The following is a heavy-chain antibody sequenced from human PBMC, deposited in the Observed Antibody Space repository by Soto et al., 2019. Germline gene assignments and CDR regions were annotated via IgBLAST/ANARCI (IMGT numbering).Heavy chain of an antibody. CDR1: GGTFSSYA. CDR3: ARLDDILTGYYTPYYYYGMDV. CDR2: IIPIFGTA. D-gene: IGHD3-9*01. J-gene: IGHJ6*02. Sequence: QVQLVQSGAEVKKPGSSVKVSCKASGGTFSSYAISWVRQAPGQGLEWMGGIIPIFGTANYAQKFQGRVTITADESTSTAYMELGSLSSEDTAVYYCARLDDILTGYYTPYYYYGMDVWGQGTTVTVSS. V-gene: IGHV1-69*12.